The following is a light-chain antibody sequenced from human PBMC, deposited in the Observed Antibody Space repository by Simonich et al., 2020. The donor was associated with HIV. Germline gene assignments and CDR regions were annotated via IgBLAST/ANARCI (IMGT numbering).Light chain of an antibody. V-gene: IGKV3D-20*01. J-gene: IGKJ2*01. CDR3: QQYGSSPYT. CDR2: DAS. CDR1: QSVSSSY. Sequence: EIVLTQSPGTLSLSPGERATLSCRASQSVSSSYLAWDPQKPGLAPRLLIYDASSRATGIPDRFSGSGSGTDFTLTISRLEPEDFAVYYCQQYGSSPYTFGQGTKLEIK.